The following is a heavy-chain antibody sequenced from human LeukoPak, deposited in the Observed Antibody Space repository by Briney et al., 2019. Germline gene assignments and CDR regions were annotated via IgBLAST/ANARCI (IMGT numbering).Heavy chain of an antibody. CDR1: GFTFSSYG. CDR2: ISSRSSTI. V-gene: IGHV3-48*02. CDR3: ARGCSGGSCFGDFDY. J-gene: IGHJ4*02. Sequence: GGSLRLSCAASGFTFSSYGMNWVRQAPGKGLEWISYISSRSSTIYYADSVKGRFTISRDNAKNSLFLQMNSLRDEDTAVYYCARGCSGGSCFGDFDYWGQETLVTVSS. D-gene: IGHD2-15*01.